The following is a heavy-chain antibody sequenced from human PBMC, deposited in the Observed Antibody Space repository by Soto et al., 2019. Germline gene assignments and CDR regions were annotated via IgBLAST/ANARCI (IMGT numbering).Heavy chain of an antibody. Sequence: VQLVESGGGVVQPGRSLRLSCAASGFTFSDYAMHWVRQAPGKGLEWVAVVSHDGRNTHYADSVKGRFTISRDSSKNTVSQAMTTVRAEDTAVYDCAKGGRQWLVTSYFSCGGQGALVTVSS. CDR2: VSHDGRNT. J-gene: IGHJ4*02. CDR1: GFTFSDYA. D-gene: IGHD6-19*01. CDR3: AKGGRQWLVTSYFSC. V-gene: IGHV3-30*18.